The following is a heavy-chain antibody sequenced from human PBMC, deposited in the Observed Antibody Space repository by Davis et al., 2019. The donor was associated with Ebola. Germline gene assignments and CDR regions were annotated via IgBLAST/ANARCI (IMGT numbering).Heavy chain of an antibody. D-gene: IGHD3-3*01. CDR2: ISYDGSNK. Sequence: GESLKISCAASGFTFSSYGMHWVRQAPGKGLEWVAVISYDGSNKYYADSVKGRFTISRDNSKNTLYLQMNSLRAEDTAVYYCAKDRGTIFGVVAIYYFDYWGQGTLVTVSS. CDR1: GFTFSSYG. CDR3: AKDRGTIFGVVAIYYFDY. J-gene: IGHJ4*02. V-gene: IGHV3-30*18.